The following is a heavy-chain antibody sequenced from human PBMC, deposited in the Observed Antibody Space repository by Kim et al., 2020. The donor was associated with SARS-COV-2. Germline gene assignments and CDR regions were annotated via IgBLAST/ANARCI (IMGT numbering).Heavy chain of an antibody. J-gene: IGHJ6*02. V-gene: IGHV3-7*01. Sequence: GGSLRLSCAASGFSFSLYWMSWVRQAPGKGLEWVAMIKQDGSEKYYVDSVKGRFTISRDDAKNSLYLQMNSLRADDTAVYYCARDRGRNGMDVWGQGTTVTVSS. CDR1: GFSFSLYW. CDR3: ARDRGRNGMDV. CDR2: IKQDGSEK.